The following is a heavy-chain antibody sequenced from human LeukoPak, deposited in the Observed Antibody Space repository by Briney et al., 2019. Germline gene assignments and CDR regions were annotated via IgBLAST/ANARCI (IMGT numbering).Heavy chain of an antibody. CDR1: GGSISSSSYY. V-gene: IGHV4-61*05. Sequence: PSETLSLTCTVSGGSISSSSYYWGWIRQPPGKGLEWIGYIYYSGSTNYNPSLKSRVTISVDTSKNQFSLKLSSVTAAGTAVYYCARLGRSGSYKNAFDYWGQGTLVTVSS. CDR3: ARLGRSGSYKNAFDY. J-gene: IGHJ4*02. D-gene: IGHD3-10*01. CDR2: IYYSGST.